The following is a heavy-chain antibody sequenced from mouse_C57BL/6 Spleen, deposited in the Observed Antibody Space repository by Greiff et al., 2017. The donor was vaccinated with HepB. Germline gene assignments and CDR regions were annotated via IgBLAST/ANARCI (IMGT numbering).Heavy chain of an antibody. Sequence: VQLQQSGAELARPGASVKLSCKASGYTFTSYGISWVKQRTGQGLEWIGEIYPRSGNTYYNEKFKGKATLTADKSSSTAYMELRSLTSEDSAVYFCARVYYGNYQFAYGGQGTLVTVSA. D-gene: IGHD2-1*01. J-gene: IGHJ3*01. CDR2: IYPRSGNT. CDR1: GYTFTSYG. CDR3: ARVYYGNYQFAY. V-gene: IGHV1-81*01.